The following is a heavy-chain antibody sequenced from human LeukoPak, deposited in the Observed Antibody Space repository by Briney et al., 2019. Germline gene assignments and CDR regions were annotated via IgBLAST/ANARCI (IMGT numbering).Heavy chain of an antibody. CDR1: GSTFSSYG. D-gene: IGHD3-22*01. CDR3: AKDYYDSSGSPDY. V-gene: IGHV3-30*18. CDR2: ISYDGSKK. J-gene: IGHJ4*02. Sequence: PGGSLRLSCAASGSTFSSYGMHWVRQAPGKGLEWVAVISYDGSKKYYADSVKGRFTISRDNSKNTLYLQMNSLRPEDTAVYYCAKDYYDSSGSPDYWGQGTLVTVSS.